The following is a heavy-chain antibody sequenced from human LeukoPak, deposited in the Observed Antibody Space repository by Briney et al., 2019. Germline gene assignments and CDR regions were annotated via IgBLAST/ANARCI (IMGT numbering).Heavy chain of an antibody. D-gene: IGHD1-26*01. CDR3: ARRGNGSFYYFDD. CDR1: GDSITSRSFY. Sequence: SETLSLTCFVSGDSITSRSFYWGRIRQPPGKNLEWIGNVYYNGRTSYNPSLKTRVTISVDTSRNHFSLKLTSVTAADTAVYYCARRGNGSFYYFDDWGQGTLVTVSS. CDR2: VYYNGRT. J-gene: IGHJ4*02. V-gene: IGHV4-39*02.